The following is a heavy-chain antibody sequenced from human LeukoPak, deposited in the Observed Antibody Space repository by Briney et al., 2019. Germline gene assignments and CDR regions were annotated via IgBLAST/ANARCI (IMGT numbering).Heavy chain of an antibody. CDR1: GGSSSGYY. V-gene: IGHV4-34*01. CDR3: ARELGYCSSTSCYPHTRNWFDP. D-gene: IGHD2-2*01. J-gene: IGHJ5*02. CDR2: INHSGST. Sequence: SETLSLTCAVYGGSSSGYYWSWIRQPPRKGLEWIGEINHSGSTNYNPSLKSRVTTSVDTSKNQFSLKLSSVTAADTAVYYCARELGYCSSTSCYPHTRNWFDPWGQGTLVTVSS.